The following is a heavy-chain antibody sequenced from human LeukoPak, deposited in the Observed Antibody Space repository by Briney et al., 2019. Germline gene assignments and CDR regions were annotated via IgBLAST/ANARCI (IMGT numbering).Heavy chain of an antibody. CDR2: MNPNSGNT. V-gene: IGHV1-8*02. Sequence: GASVKVSCKASGYAFTSYYMHWVRQAPGQGLEWMGWMNPNSGNTGYAQKFQGRVTMTRNTSISTAYMELSSLRSEDTAVYYCMTLRLGESDWGQGTLVTVSS. CDR3: MTLRLGESD. D-gene: IGHD3-16*01. CDR1: GYAFTSYY. J-gene: IGHJ4*02.